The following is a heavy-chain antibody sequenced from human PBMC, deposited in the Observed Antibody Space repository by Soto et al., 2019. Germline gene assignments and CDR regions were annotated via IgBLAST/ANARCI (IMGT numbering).Heavy chain of an antibody. CDR3: ARMGLVGAYWHLDF. Sequence: QVQLQQSGPGLVKPSETLSLTCTVSGGSISSYYWTWIRQPPGKGLEWIGYIYYSGSTNFNPSLKSRVTISVDTSKKLFSLNLSSVTAADTAVYYCARMGLVGAYWHLDFWGRGTLVTVSS. V-gene: IGHV4-59*01. CDR2: IYYSGST. D-gene: IGHD1-26*01. J-gene: IGHJ2*01. CDR1: GGSISSYY.